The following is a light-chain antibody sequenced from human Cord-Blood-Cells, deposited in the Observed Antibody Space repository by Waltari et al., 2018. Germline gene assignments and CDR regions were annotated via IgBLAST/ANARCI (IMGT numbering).Light chain of an antibody. V-gene: IGLV2-23*01. J-gene: IGLJ3*02. CDR2: EGS. CDR1: SSDVGSYNL. CDR3: CSYAGSSTWV. Sequence: QSALTQPASVSGSPGQSITISCTGTSSDVGSYNLVSWYQQHPGKAPKHMIYEGSKRPSGVSIRFSGFKSGNTASLTISGLQAEDEADYYCCSYAGSSTWVFGGGTKLTVL.